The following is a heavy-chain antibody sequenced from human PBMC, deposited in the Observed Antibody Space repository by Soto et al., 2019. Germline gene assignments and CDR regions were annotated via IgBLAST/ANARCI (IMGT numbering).Heavy chain of an antibody. J-gene: IGHJ4*02. CDR2: IYYSGST. CDR3: ARGRKYPHFDY. CDR1: GGSISSYY. V-gene: IGHV4-59*01. Sequence: SEILSLTCTVSGGSISSYYWSWIRQPPGKGLEWIGYIYYSGSTNYNPSLKSRVTISVDTSKNQFSLKLSSVTAADTAVYYCARGRKYPHFDYWGQGTLVTVSS.